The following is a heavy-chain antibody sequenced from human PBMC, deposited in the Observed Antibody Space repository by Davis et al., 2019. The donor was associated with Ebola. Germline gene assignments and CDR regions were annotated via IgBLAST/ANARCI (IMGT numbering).Heavy chain of an antibody. CDR3: ARAKWLRTIDY. CDR1: GGSFSGYY. D-gene: IGHD5-12*01. J-gene: IGHJ4*02. CDR2: INHSGST. Sequence: SETLSLTCAVYGGSFSGYYWSWIRQPPGKGLEWIGEINHSGSTNYNPSLKSRVTISVDTSKNQFSLKLSSVTAADTAVYYCARAKWLRTIDYWGQGTLVTVSS. V-gene: IGHV4-34*01.